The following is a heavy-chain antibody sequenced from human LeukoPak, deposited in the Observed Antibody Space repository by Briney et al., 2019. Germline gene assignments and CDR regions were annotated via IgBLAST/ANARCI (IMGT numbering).Heavy chain of an antibody. CDR1: GFTFSSYW. CDR2: IKRDGSEK. V-gene: IGHV3-7*01. CDR3: VRDGREGFDI. Sequence: GGSLRLSCAASGFTFSSYWMSWVRQAPGKGLEWVANIKRDGSEKYYVDSVKGRFTISRDNVKNSLYLQVSSLRAEDTAVYYCVRDGREGFDIWGHGTLVIVSS. D-gene: IGHD5-24*01. J-gene: IGHJ3*02.